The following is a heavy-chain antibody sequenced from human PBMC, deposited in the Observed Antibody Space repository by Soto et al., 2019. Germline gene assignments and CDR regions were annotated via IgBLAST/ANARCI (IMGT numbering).Heavy chain of an antibody. CDR3: ARGVLLWFGELSEYYYYYMDV. Sequence: PSETLSLTCAVYGGSFSGYYWSWIRQPPGKGLEWIGEINHSGITNYNPSLKSRVTISVDTSKNQFSLKLSSVTAADTAVYYCARGVLLWFGELSEYYYYYMDVWGKGTTVTVSS. CDR2: INHSGIT. J-gene: IGHJ6*03. D-gene: IGHD3-10*01. CDR1: GGSFSGYY. V-gene: IGHV4-34*01.